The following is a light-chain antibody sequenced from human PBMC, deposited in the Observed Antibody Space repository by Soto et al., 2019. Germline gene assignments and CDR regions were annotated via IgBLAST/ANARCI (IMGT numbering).Light chain of an antibody. CDR3: GTWDSSLSVVV. Sequence: QSVLTQPPSVSAAPGQKVTISCSGSSSNIGNNYVSWYQHLPGTAPKLLIYDNNKRPSGIPDRFSGSKSGTSATLGITGLQTGDEADYYCGTWDSSLSVVVFGGGTXLTVL. CDR1: SSNIGNNY. CDR2: DNN. J-gene: IGLJ2*01. V-gene: IGLV1-51*01.